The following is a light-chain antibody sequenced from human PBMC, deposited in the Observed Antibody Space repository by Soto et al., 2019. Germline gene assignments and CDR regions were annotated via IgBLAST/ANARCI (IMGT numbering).Light chain of an antibody. V-gene: IGKV3-15*01. CDR3: QQRSNWPLT. J-gene: IGKJ4*01. CDR1: QRISRN. Sequence: EIVMTQSPATLSLSPGESATLSCRASQRISRNLAWYQQKPGQAPRLLIYDASTRATAIPARFSGSGSETEFTLTISSLQSEDSAVYYCQQRSNWPLTFGGGTKVDIK. CDR2: DAS.